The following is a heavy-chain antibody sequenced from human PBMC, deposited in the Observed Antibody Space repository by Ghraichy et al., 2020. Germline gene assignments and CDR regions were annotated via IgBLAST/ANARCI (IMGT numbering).Heavy chain of an antibody. CDR3: ARATVVTPLPNDY. D-gene: IGHD4-23*01. V-gene: IGHV3-33*01. CDR2: IWYDGSNK. CDR1: GFTFSSYG. Sequence: GESLNISCAASGFTFSSYGMHWVRQAPGKGLEWVAVIWYDGSNKYYADSVKGRFTISRDNSKNTLYLQMNSLRAEDTAVYYCARATVVTPLPNDYWGQGTLVTVSS. J-gene: IGHJ4*02.